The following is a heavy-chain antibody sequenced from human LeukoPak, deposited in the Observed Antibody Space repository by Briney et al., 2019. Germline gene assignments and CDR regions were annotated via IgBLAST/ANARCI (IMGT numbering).Heavy chain of an antibody. CDR1: GFTFSDYN. D-gene: IGHD3-22*01. Sequence: GGSLRLSCAASGFTFSDYNMRWIRQAPGKGLEWVSSMSRSGSTKYYADSVKGRFTISRDNAKNSLYLQMNSLRAEDTAIYYCARAVWDSSGYYYDYWGQGTLVTVSS. V-gene: IGHV3-11*04. CDR2: MSRSGSTK. J-gene: IGHJ4*02. CDR3: ARAVWDSSGYYYDY.